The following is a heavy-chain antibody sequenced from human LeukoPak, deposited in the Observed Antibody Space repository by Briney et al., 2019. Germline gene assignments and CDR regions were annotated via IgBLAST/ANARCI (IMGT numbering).Heavy chain of an antibody. J-gene: IGHJ1*01. V-gene: IGHV1-46*01. Sequence: GASVKVSCKASGYTFTSYYIHWVRQAPGQGLEWMGLINPSGGSTNFAQKFQGRVTMTRDTSTSTGNMELSSLRSEDTAVYYCARGFLGRLMVRGARYAEYFQHWGQGTLVTVSS. CDR1: GYTFTSYY. CDR2: INPSGGST. D-gene: IGHD3-10*01. CDR3: ARGFLGRLMVRGARYAEYFQH.